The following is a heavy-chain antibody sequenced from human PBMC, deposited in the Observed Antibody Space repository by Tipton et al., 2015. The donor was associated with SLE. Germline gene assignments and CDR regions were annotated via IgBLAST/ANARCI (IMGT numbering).Heavy chain of an antibody. CDR2: IYYSGST. CDR3: ARAAHSSGLWYFDL. V-gene: IGHV4-30-4*02. Sequence: TLSLTCTVSGGSISSGDYYWSWIRQPPGKGLEWIGYIYYSGSTYYNPSLKSRVTISVDTSKNQFSLKLSSVTAADTAVYYCARAAHSSGLWYFDLWGRGTLVTVSS. J-gene: IGHJ2*01. D-gene: IGHD3-22*01. CDR1: GGSISSGDYY.